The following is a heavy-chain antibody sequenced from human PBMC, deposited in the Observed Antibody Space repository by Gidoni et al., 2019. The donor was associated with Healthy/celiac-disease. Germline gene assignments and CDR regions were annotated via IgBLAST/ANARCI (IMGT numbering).Heavy chain of an antibody. CDR3: AKDKTIGTYSSSPLWFGPGAFDY. CDR2: ISWNSGSI. Sequence: DVQLVESGGGLVQPGRSLRLSCAASGFTFADSAMHWVRQAPGKGLEWVSGISWNSGSIGYADSVKGRFTISRDNAKNSLYLQMNSLRAEDTALYYCAKDKTIGTYSSSPLWFGPGAFDYWGQGTLVTVSS. J-gene: IGHJ4*02. D-gene: IGHD6-6*01. V-gene: IGHV3-9*01. CDR1: GFTFADSA.